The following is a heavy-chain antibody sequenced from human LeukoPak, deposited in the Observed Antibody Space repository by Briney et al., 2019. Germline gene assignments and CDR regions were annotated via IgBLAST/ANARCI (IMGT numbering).Heavy chain of an antibody. D-gene: IGHD6-19*01. J-gene: IGHJ4*02. CDR3: AKDPNSSGWYMDYFDY. CDR2: IRYDGSNE. V-gene: IGHV3-30*02. CDR1: GFTFSSYG. Sequence: GGSLRLSCAASGFTFSSYGMHWVRQAPGKGLEWVAFIRYDGSNENYADSVRGRFTISKDNSKNTLYLEMHSLRAEDTAVYYCAKDPNSSGWYMDYFDYWGQGTLVTVSS.